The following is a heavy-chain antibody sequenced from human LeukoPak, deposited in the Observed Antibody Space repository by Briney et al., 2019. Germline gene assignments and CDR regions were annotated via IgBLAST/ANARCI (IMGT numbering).Heavy chain of an antibody. D-gene: IGHD3-3*01. V-gene: IGHV4-59*01. CDR1: GGSISSYY. Sequence: SETLSLTCTVSGGSISSYYWSWIRQPPGKGLEWIGYIYYSGSTNYNPSLKSRVTISVDTSKNQFSLKLSSVTAADTAVYYCARVRAIWDAFDIWGQGTMVTLSS. CDR3: ARVRAIWDAFDI. CDR2: IYYSGST. J-gene: IGHJ3*02.